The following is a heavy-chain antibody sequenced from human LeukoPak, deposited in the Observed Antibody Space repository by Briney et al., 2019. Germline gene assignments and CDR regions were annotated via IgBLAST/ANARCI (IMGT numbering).Heavy chain of an antibody. D-gene: IGHD6-19*01. CDR2: INSDGTTT. Sequence: GGSLRLSCAASGFTFSTYWMHWVRQAPGKGLEWVSRINSDGTTTNYADSVKGRFTISRDNAKNTLYPQMNTLRVEDTAVYHCARAGWYRWDYWGQGTLVTVSS. CDR1: GFTFSTYW. CDR3: ARAGWYRWDY. V-gene: IGHV3-74*01. J-gene: IGHJ4*02.